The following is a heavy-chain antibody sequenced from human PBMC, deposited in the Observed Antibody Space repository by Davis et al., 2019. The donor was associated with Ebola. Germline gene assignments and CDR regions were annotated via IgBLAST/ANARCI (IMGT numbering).Heavy chain of an antibody. V-gene: IGHV4-61*01. CDR3: NIAAAGTVDY. CDR1: GGSVSSGSYY. D-gene: IGHD6-13*01. J-gene: IGHJ4*02. CDR2: IYYSGST. Sequence: SETLSLTCTVSGGSVSSGSYYWSWIRQPPGKGLEWIGYIYYSGSTNYNPSLKSRVTISVDTSKNQFSLKLSSVTAADTAVYYCNIAAAGTVDYWGQGTLVTVSS.